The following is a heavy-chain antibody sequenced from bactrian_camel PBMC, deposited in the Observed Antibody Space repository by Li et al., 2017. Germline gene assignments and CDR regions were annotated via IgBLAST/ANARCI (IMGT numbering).Heavy chain of an antibody. CDR3: AADGPDPTPSGSCPRNDLLY. CDR1: GYTTSVGC. Sequence: VQLVESGGGSVQAGESLKLSCAASGYTTSVGCMGWFRQAPGKEREGVAHIHSGGSTRYAGSVKGRFTISKDNAKNTLYLQMISLKPEDTAMYYCAADGPDPTPSGSCPRNDLLYWGQGTQVTVS. J-gene: IGHJ4*01. CDR2: IHSGGST. D-gene: IGHD2*01. V-gene: IGHV3S53*01.